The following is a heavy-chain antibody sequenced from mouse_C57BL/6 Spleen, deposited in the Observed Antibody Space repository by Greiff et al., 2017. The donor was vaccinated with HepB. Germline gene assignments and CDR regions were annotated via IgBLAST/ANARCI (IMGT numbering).Heavy chain of an antibody. D-gene: IGHD1-1*01. Sequence: EVKLQESGGGLVKPGGSLKLSCAASGFTFSSYAMSWVRQTPEKRLEWVATISDGGSYTYYPDNVKGRFTISRDNAKNNLYLQMSHLKSEDTAMYYCARDQVTTVVPWYFDVWGTGTTVTVSS. CDR3: ARDQVTTVVPWYFDV. CDR2: ISDGGSYT. CDR1: GFTFSSYA. V-gene: IGHV5-4*01. J-gene: IGHJ1*03.